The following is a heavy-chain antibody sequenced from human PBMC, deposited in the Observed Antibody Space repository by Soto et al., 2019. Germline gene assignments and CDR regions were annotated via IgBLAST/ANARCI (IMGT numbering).Heavy chain of an antibody. Sequence: PSETLSLTCTVPGGSVSSYYWSWIRQSPGKGLEWIGSFYYSETTNYKPSLKSRVTISVDTSKNQFSLKVSSATAADTAVYYCARHSNRNYGLYYFDYWGLGALVTVSS. CDR1: GGSVSSYY. CDR3: ARHSNRNYGLYYFDY. J-gene: IGHJ4*02. CDR2: FYYSETT. V-gene: IGHV4-59*08. D-gene: IGHD1-7*01.